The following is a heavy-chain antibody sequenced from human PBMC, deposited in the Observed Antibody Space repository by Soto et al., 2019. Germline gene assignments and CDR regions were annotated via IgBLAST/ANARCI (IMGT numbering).Heavy chain of an antibody. CDR1: GFTFSTYA. D-gene: IGHD3-10*01. CDR2: ITGGGGRGT. CDR3: AKCHHNSGGSNGSMDV. J-gene: IGHJ6*02. Sequence: EVQVLESGGGLVQPGGCLRLSCAASGFTFSTYAMRWVRQAPGKGREWVASITGGGGRGTYYVDSVKGRFSITRDDSKDILYLQMESLRADDTAVYYCAKCHHNSGGSNGSMDVWGQGTTVTVSS. V-gene: IGHV3-23*01.